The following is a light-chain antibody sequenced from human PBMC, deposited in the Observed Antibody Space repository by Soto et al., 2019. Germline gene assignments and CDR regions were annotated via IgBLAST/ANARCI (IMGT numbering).Light chain of an antibody. CDR2: DAS. CDR1: QTIDNY. Sequence: EIVLTQSPATLSLSPGERATLSCRASQTIDNYLAWYQQKPGQAPRLLIYDASNRATGIPARFGGSGSGTDFTLIIGRVEPEDFAVYYCQQRRDWPQTFGQGTKVEIK. V-gene: IGKV3-11*01. CDR3: QQRRDWPQT. J-gene: IGKJ1*01.